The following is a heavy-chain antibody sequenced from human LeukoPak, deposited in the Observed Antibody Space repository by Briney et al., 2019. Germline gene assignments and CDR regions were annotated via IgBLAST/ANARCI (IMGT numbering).Heavy chain of an antibody. CDR1: GGSISNSY. Sequence: PSETLSLTCAVSGGSISNSYWSWIRQPAGKGLEWIGRINTSGSTNYNPSLKSRVTMSIDTSKNQLSLKLSSVTAADTAMYYCARKTVSYDYWGQGTPVTVSA. CDR2: INTSGST. D-gene: IGHD5/OR15-5a*01. CDR3: ARKTVSYDY. V-gene: IGHV4-4*07. J-gene: IGHJ4*02.